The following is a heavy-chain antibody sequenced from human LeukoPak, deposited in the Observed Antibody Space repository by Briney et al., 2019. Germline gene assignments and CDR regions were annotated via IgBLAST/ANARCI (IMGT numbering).Heavy chain of an antibody. CDR1: GFTFSHYG. J-gene: IGHJ4*02. CDR2: IRFDGSNK. D-gene: IGHD6-19*01. CDR3: AKDRRQWLVLEY. Sequence: GGSLRLSCAASGFTFSHYGMHWVRQAPGKGLEWVAFIRFDGSNKYYADSVKGRFTISRDDSKNMLHLQMNNLRAEDTAAYYCAKDRRQWLVLEYWGQGTLVTVSS. V-gene: IGHV3-30*02.